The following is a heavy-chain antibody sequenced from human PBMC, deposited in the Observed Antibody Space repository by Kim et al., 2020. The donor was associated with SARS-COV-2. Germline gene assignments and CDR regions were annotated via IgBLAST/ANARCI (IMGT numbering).Heavy chain of an antibody. CDR3: ARANKLGILTGYYLSYYYGMDV. V-gene: IGHV3-74*01. CDR2: INSDGSST. CDR1: GFTFSSYW. Sequence: GGSLRLSCAASGFTFSSYWMHWVRQAPGKGLVWVSRINSDGSSTSYADSVKGRFTISRDNAKNTLYLQMNSLRAEDTAVYYCARANKLGILTGYYLSYYYGMDVWGQGTTVTVSS. J-gene: IGHJ6*02. D-gene: IGHD3-9*01.